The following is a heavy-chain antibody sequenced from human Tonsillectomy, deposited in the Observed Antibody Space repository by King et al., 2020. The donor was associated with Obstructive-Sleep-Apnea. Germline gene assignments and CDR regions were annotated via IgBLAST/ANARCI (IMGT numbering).Heavy chain of an antibody. CDR2: ISSSSSYI. CDR3: ARGIAAAGHDAFDI. J-gene: IGHJ3*02. V-gene: IGHV3-21*01. CDR1: GFTFSSYS. Sequence: VQLVESVGGLVKPGGSLRLSCAASGFTFSSYSMNWVRQAPGKGLEWVSSISSSSSYIYYADSVKGRFTISRDNAKNSLYLQMNSLRAEDTAVYYCARGIAAAGHDAFDIWGQGTMVTVSS. D-gene: IGHD6-13*01.